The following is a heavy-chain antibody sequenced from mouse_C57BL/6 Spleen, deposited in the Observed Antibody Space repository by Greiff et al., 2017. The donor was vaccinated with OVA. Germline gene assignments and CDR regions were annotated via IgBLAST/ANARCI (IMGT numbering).Heavy chain of an antibody. CDR3: VGVYYGNSYFDY. Sequence: EVKLMESGGGLVQPKGSLKLSCAASGFSFNTYAMNWVRQAPGKGLEWVARIRSKSNNYATYYADSVKDRFTISRDDSESMLYLQMNNLKTEDTAMYYCVGVYYGNSYFDYWGQGTTLTVSS. V-gene: IGHV10-1*01. CDR2: IRSKSNNYAT. D-gene: IGHD2-1*01. J-gene: IGHJ2*01. CDR1: GFSFNTYA.